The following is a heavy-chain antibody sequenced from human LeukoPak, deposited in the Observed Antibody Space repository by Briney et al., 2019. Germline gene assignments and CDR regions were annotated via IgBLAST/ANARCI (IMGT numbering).Heavy chain of an antibody. CDR3: ARDQAGWPKGEYFDY. D-gene: IGHD2-15*01. CDR1: GFTFSSYG. Sequence: PGGSLRLSCAGSGFTFSSYGMHWVRQAPGKGLEWVAFILYDGSNQYYADSVKGRFTISRDNAKNSLYLQMNSLRAEDTAVYYCARDQAGWPKGEYFDYWGQGTLVTVSS. J-gene: IGHJ4*02. V-gene: IGHV3-30*02. CDR2: ILYDGSNQ.